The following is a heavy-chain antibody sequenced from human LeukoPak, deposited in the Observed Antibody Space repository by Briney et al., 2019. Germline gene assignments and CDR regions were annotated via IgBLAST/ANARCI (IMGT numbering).Heavy chain of an antibody. CDR3: AREVARTTEIPIAAAGEGIDY. D-gene: IGHD6-13*01. V-gene: IGHV1-2*02. CDR2: INPNSGGT. J-gene: IGHJ4*02. Sequence: GASVTVSCKASGYTFTGYYMHWVRQAPGQGLEWMGWINPNSGGTNYAQKFQGRVTMTRDTSISTAYMELSRLRSDDTAVYYCAREVARTTEIPIAAAGEGIDYWGQGTLVTVSS. CDR1: GYTFTGYY.